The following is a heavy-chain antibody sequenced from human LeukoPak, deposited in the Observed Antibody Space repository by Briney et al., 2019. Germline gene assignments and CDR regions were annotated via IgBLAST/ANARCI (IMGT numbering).Heavy chain of an antibody. Sequence: GSLRLSCAASGFTFSNYAMSWVRQAPGKGLEWVSAITGSGGNTYYADSVKGRFTISRDNSKNTVFLQMNSLRAEDTAVYYCAKWGDYDVLTGYYVSDYWGEGTLVTVSS. V-gene: IGHV3-23*01. J-gene: IGHJ4*02. CDR1: GFTFSNYA. CDR2: ITGSGGNT. D-gene: IGHD3-9*01. CDR3: AKWGDYDVLTGYYVSDY.